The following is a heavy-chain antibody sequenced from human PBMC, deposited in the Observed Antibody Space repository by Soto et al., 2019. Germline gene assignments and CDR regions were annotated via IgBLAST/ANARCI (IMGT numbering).Heavy chain of an antibody. J-gene: IGHJ5*02. D-gene: IGHD6-6*01. CDR1: GGSISSYS. CDR2: INYSGST. CDR3: ARDLGYSSSSLGWFDP. Sequence: SETLSLTCTVSGGSISSYSWSWIRQPPGKGLEWIGHINYSGSTNYNPSLKSRVTISVDMSKNQFSLKLSSVTAADTAIYYCARDLGYSSSSLGWFDPWGQGTLVTVSS. V-gene: IGHV4-59*01.